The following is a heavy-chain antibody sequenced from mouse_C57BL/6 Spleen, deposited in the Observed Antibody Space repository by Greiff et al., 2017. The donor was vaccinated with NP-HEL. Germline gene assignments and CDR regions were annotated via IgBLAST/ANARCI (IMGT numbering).Heavy chain of an antibody. CDR2: IYPRSGNT. Sequence: QVQLQQSGAELARPGASVKLSCKASGYTFTSYGISWVKQRTGQGLEWIGEIYPRSGNTYYNEKFKGKATLTADKSSSTAYMELRSLTSEDSAVYFCARDEDFIYYGSSRFAYWGQGTLVTVSA. D-gene: IGHD1-1*01. J-gene: IGHJ3*01. V-gene: IGHV1-81*01. CDR3: ARDEDFIYYGSSRFAY. CDR1: GYTFTSYG.